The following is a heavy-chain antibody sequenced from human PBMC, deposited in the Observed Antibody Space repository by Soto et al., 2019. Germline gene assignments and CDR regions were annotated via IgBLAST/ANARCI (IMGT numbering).Heavy chain of an antibody. CDR2: ISSAVNT. J-gene: IGHJ4*02. D-gene: IGHD6-6*01. V-gene: IGHV3-23*01. CDR1: GFTFSNYA. Sequence: PGGSLRLSCAGSGFTFSNYAMSWVRQAPWKGLEWVSAISSAVNTYYADSVKGRFTISRDNSKNTLSLQMNSLRAEDTAVYYCAKQVRDGTSSPYYFDYWGQGTLVTVSS. CDR3: AKQVRDGTSSPYYFDY.